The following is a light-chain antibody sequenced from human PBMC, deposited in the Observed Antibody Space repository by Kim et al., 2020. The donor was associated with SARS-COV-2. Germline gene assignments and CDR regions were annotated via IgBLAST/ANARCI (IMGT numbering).Light chain of an antibody. CDR3: QVWDSSSDHWV. J-gene: IGLJ3*02. CDR2: YDS. V-gene: IGLV3-21*04. CDR1: NMGSKS. Sequence: PGQRPKITGGGNNMGSKSVHWYQQKPGQAPVLAIHYDSDRPSGIPERFSGSNSGNTATLTISRVAAGDEADYYCQVWDSSSDHWVFGGGTQLTVL.